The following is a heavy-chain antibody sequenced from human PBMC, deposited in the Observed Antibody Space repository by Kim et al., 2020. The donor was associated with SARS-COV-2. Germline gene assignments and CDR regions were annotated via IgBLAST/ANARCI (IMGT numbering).Heavy chain of an antibody. D-gene: IGHD5-12*01. CDR3: ARENRDGYNWRPFDY. CDR1: GYTFTGYY. J-gene: IGHJ4*02. CDR2: INPNSGGT. Sequence: ASVKVSCKASGYTFTGYYMHWVRQAPGQGLEWMGRINPNSGGTNYAQKFQGRVTMTRDTSISTAYMELSRLRSDDTVVYYCARENRDGYNWRPFDYWGQGTLVTVSS. V-gene: IGHV1-2*05.